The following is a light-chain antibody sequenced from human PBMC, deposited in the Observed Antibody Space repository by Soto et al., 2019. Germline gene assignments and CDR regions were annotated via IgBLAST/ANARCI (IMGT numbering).Light chain of an antibody. J-gene: IGKJ2*01. V-gene: IGKV1-5*03. CDR1: QSIDSW. Sequence: DIPMTQSPSTLSASVGDRVTITCWASQSIDSWLAWYQQKPGKAPKLLIYRASSLESGVPSRFSGSGSGTEFTLTISSLQPDDFATYYCQQYKTYMYNFAQGTKLEIK. CDR3: QQYKTYMYN. CDR2: RAS.